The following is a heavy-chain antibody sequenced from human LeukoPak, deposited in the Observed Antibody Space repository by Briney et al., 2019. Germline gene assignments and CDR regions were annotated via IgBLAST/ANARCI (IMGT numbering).Heavy chain of an antibody. CDR2: ISSSSSYT. V-gene: IGHV3-11*03. CDR1: GFTFSDYY. Sequence: PGGSLRLSCAASGFTFSDYYMSWIRQAPGKGLEWVSYISSSSSYTNYADSVKGRFTISRDNAKNSLYLQMNSLRAEDTAVYYRARLDSYAPVPGYWGQGTLVTVSS. J-gene: IGHJ4*02. CDR3: ARLDSYAPVPGY. D-gene: IGHD5-18*01.